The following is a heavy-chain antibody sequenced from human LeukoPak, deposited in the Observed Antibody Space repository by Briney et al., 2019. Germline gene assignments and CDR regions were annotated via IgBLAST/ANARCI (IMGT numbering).Heavy chain of an antibody. J-gene: IGHJ4*02. CDR2: INPSGGST. CDR3: ARGAYYYDSSGRVDY. Sequence: ASVKVSCKASGYTFTSYYTHWVRQAPGQGLEWMGIINPSGGSTSYAQRSQGRVTMTRDTSTSTVYMELSSLRSEDTAVYYCARGAYYYDSSGRVDYWGQGTLVTVSS. D-gene: IGHD3-22*01. CDR1: GYTFTSYY. V-gene: IGHV1-46*01.